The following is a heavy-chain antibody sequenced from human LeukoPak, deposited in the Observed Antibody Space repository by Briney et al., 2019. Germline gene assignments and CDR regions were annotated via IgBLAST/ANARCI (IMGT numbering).Heavy chain of an antibody. CDR2: IWYDGSNK. D-gene: IGHD2-2*01. Sequence: GGSLRLSCAASGFTFRSYGMHWVRQAPGKGLEWVAVIWYDGSNKYYADSVKGRFTISRDNSKNTLYLQMNSLRAEDTAVYYCARCRDRDIVVAGGYGMDVWGQGTTVTVSS. CDR3: ARCRDRDIVVAGGYGMDV. J-gene: IGHJ6*02. V-gene: IGHV3-33*01. CDR1: GFTFRSYG.